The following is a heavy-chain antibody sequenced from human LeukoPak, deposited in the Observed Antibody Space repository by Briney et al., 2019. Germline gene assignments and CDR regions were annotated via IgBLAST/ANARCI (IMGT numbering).Heavy chain of an antibody. Sequence: SVTVSCKASGGTFSSYAISWVRQAPGQGLEWMGRIIPILGIANYAQKFQGRVTITADKSTSTAYMELSSLRSEDTAVYYCARGEPQVGALGQHWGQGTLVTVSS. CDR1: GGTFSSYA. J-gene: IGHJ1*01. D-gene: IGHD1-26*01. V-gene: IGHV1-69*04. CDR3: ARGEPQVGALGQH. CDR2: IIPILGIA.